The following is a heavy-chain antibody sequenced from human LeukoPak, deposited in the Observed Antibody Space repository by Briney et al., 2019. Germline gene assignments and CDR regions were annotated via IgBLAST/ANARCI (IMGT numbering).Heavy chain of an antibody. CDR3: AKARGISSSWPPFDY. J-gene: IGHJ4*02. V-gene: IGHV3-30*18. CDR1: GFTFSSYG. Sequence: PGGSLRLSYAASGFTFSSYGMHWVRQAPGKGLEWVAVISYDGSNKYYADSVKGRFTISRDNSKNTLYLQMNSLRAEDTAVYYCAKARGISSSWPPFDYWGQGTLVTVSS. CDR2: ISYDGSNK. D-gene: IGHD6-13*01.